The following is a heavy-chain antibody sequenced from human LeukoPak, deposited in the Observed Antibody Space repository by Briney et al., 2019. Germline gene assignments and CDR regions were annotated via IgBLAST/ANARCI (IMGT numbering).Heavy chain of an antibody. CDR3: TTLTNPYSSSWPQLVHHQNYYYYGMDV. J-gene: IGHJ6*02. CDR1: GFTFSGSA. V-gene: IGHV3-73*01. D-gene: IGHD6-13*01. CDR2: ISSKANSYAT. Sequence: GGSLRLSCAASGFTFSGSAMHWVRQASGKGLEWVGRISSKANSYATAYAASVKGRFTISRDDSKNTAYLQMNSLKTEDTAVYYYTTLTNPYSSSWPQLVHHQNYYYYGMDVWGQGTTVTVS.